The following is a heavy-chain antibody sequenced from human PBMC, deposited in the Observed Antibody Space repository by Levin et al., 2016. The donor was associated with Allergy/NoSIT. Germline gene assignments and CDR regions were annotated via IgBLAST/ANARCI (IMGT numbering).Heavy chain of an antibody. V-gene: IGHV3-48*01. CDR1: GFIFREFG. Sequence: GESLKISCAASGFIFREFGMNWVRQAPGKGLEWIAYYRDISDGTTIKYADSVKGRFTIARDNSKNMVYLQMNSLRAEDTAVYYCVRDSSQLVYGDEYFQDWGQGTLVTVSS. J-gene: IGHJ1*01. CDR3: VRDSSQLVYGDEYFQD. D-gene: IGHD2-2*01. CDR2: YRDISDGTTI.